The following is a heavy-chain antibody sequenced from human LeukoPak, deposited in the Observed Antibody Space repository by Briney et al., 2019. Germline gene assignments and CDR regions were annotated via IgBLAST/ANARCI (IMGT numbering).Heavy chain of an antibody. CDR1: GFTFSFSRHW. D-gene: IGHD5-18*01. Sequence: GGSLRLSCEATGFTFSFSRHWMHWVRQTPGKGLVWLSRINSDGRSTTYADSVKGRFTISRDNAKNTLYLQMNSLRAEDTALYYCARDGPAYSFDYWGQGTLVTVSS. CDR2: INSDGRST. J-gene: IGHJ4*02. CDR3: ARDGPAYSFDY. V-gene: IGHV3-74*01.